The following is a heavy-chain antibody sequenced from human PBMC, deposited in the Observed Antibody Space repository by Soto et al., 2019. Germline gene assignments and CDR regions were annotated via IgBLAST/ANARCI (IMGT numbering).Heavy chain of an antibody. D-gene: IGHD2-2*01. CDR2: IIPIFGTA. CDR1: GGTFSSYA. Sequence: QVQLVQSGAEVKKPGSSVKVSCKASGGTFSSYAISWVRHAPGQGLEWMGGIIPIFGTANYAQKFQGRVTITSDKSTSTAYMELSSLRSEDTAVYYCARDSVPAATSYYYGMDVWGQGPKVTVSS. V-gene: IGHV1-69*06. J-gene: IGHJ6*02. CDR3: ARDSVPAATSYYYGMDV.